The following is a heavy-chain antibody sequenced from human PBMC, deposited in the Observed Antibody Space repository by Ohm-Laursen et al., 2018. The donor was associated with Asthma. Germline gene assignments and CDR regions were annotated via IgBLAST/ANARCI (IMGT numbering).Heavy chain of an antibody. Sequence: SLRLSCAASGFTFSTYWMHWVRQAPGKGLVWVSRVYGDGSNTIYADSVKGRFTISRDNAKNTLYLQMNSLRAEDTAVYYCGRGLRNSGSDNYWGQGTLVTVSS. CDR2: VYGDGSNT. D-gene: IGHD5-12*01. V-gene: IGHV3-74*01. J-gene: IGHJ4*02. CDR1: GFTFSTYW. CDR3: GRGLRNSGSDNY.